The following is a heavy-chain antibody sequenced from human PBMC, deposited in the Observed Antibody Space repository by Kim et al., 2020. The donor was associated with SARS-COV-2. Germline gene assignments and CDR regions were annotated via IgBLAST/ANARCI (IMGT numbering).Heavy chain of an antibody. D-gene: IGHD5-12*01. V-gene: IGHV1-46*03. J-gene: IGHJ6*02. CDR2: INPSGGST. Sequence: ASVKVSCKASGYTFTSYYMHWVRQAPGQGLEWMGIINPSGGSTSYAQKFQGRVTMTRDTSTSTVYMELGSLRSEETAVYYCARVGIGYSGYVSYYYYYGRDVWGQGNTVTVSS. CDR3: ARVGIGYSGYVSYYYYYGRDV. CDR1: GYTFTSYY.